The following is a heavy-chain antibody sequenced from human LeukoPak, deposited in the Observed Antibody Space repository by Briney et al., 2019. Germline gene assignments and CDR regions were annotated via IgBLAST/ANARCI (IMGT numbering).Heavy chain of an antibody. CDR3: ARVVFYYFDY. CDR2: IYHSGNT. D-gene: IGHD6-6*01. Sequence: SETLSLTCTVSGYSISSGYYWGWIRQPPGKGLEWIGTIYHSGNTYYNPSLASRVIILVDTSKNEFSLKLSSVTAADTAVYYCARVVFYYFDYWGQGTLVTVSS. J-gene: IGHJ4*02. CDR1: GYSISSGYY. V-gene: IGHV4-38-2*02.